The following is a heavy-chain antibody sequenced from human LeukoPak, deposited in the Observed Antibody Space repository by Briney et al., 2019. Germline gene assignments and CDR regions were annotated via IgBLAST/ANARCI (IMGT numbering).Heavy chain of an antibody. D-gene: IGHD2-2*03. Sequence: GGSLRLSCTASGFTFGDYAMSWVRQAPGKGLEWVGFIRSKAYGGTTEYAASVKGRFTVSRDDSKSIAYLQMNSLKTEDTAVYYCTRVAIVVVPAALKAAGARKAPRYGMDVWGQGTTVTVSS. V-gene: IGHV3-49*04. CDR1: GFTFGDYA. J-gene: IGHJ6*02. CDR3: TRVAIVVVPAALKAAGARKAPRYGMDV. CDR2: IRSKAYGGTT.